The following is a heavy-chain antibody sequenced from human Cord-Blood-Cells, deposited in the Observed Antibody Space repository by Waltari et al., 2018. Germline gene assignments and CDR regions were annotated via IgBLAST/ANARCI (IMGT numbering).Heavy chain of an antibody. D-gene: IGHD6-13*01. CDR3: ARPIIAAAGEHFFDL. CDR2: IIPIFGTV. CDR1: GGTFSSYA. V-gene: IGHV1-69*01. Sequence: QVQLVQSGAEVKKPGSSVKVSCKASGGTFSSYAISWVRQAPGQGLEWMGGIIPIFGTVNYAQKFQGRGTVTAEESTSTAYMELSSLRSEDTAVYYCARPIIAAAGEHFFDLWGRGTLVTVSS. J-gene: IGHJ2*01.